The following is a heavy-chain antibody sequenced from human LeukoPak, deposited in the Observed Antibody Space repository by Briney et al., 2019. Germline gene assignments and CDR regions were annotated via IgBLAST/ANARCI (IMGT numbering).Heavy chain of an antibody. D-gene: IGHD6-13*01. CDR1: GGSISSSSYY. V-gene: IGHV4-39*07. Sequence: PSETLSLTCTVSGGSISSSSYYWGWIRQPPGKGLEWIGSIYYSGSTYYNPSLKSRVTISVDTSKNQFSLKLSSVTAADTAVYYCARGSPQQLVSWFDPWGQGTLVTVSS. J-gene: IGHJ5*02. CDR2: IYYSGST. CDR3: ARGSPQQLVSWFDP.